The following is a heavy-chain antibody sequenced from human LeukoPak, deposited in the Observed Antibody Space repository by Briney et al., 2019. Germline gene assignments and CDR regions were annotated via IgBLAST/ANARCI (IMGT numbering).Heavy chain of an antibody. V-gene: IGHV3-21*01. J-gene: IGHJ4*02. CDR2: ISSSSSCI. CDR3: ARDDYGGVDY. CDR1: GFTFSSYS. Sequence: GGSLRLSCEVSGFTFSSYSMNWVRQAPGKGLEWVSSISSSSSCIYYADSVKGRFTISRDNAKNSLYLQMNSLRAEDTAVYYCARDDYGGVDYWGQGTLVTVSS. D-gene: IGHD4-23*01.